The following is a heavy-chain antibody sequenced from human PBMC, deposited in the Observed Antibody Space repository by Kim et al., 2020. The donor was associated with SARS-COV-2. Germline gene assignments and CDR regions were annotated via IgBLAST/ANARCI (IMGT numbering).Heavy chain of an antibody. D-gene: IGHD5-18*01. Sequence: VAPVKGRFTISRDDSKNTLYLQMNSLKTEDTAVYYCTTQTGYSYGSQVDYWGQGTLVTVSS. V-gene: IGHV3-15*01. CDR3: TTQTGYSYGSQVDY. J-gene: IGHJ4*02.